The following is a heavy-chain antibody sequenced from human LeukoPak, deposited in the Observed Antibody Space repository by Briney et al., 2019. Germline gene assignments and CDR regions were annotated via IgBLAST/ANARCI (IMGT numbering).Heavy chain of an antibody. CDR2: INGNGVNT. CDR1: GFTFSNYG. J-gene: IGHJ4*02. D-gene: IGHD5-18*01. CDR3: AKAYWDTAMNPSDY. V-gene: IGHV3-23*01. Sequence: GGTLRLSCAASGFTFSNYGMSWVRQAPGKGLEWVATINGNGVNTYYADSVKGRFTIFRDNSKNTLYLQMSSLRAEDSAIYHCAKAYWDTAMNPSDYWGQGTLVTVSS.